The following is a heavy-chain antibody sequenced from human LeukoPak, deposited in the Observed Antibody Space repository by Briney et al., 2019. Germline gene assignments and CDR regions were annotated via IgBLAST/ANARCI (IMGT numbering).Heavy chain of an antibody. CDR1: GFTVSSNY. D-gene: IGHD2-2*01. CDR2: IYSGGST. V-gene: IGHV3-53*01. CDR3: AKGSCSSTSCYGGYYYYGMDV. Sequence: GGSLRLSCAASGFTVSSNYMSWVRQAPGRGLEWVSVIYSGGSTYYADSVKGRFTISRDNSKNTLYLQMNSLSAEDTAVYYCAKGSCSSTSCYGGYYYYGMDVWGQGTTVTVSS. J-gene: IGHJ6*02.